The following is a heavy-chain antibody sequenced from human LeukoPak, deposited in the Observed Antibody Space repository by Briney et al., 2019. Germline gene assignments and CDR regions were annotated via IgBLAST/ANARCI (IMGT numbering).Heavy chain of an antibody. V-gene: IGHV2-5*02. Sequence: SGPALVKPTQTLTLTCTFSGFSLSTSGMGVAWIRQPPGKALEWLATIYWDDDNRYSPSLKSRLTITKDTPKNQVVLIMTNMDPVDTATYYCARRPPLYSGNYLFDYWGQGTLVTVSS. CDR1: GFSLSTSGMG. J-gene: IGHJ4*02. CDR2: IYWDDDN. D-gene: IGHD1-26*01. CDR3: ARRPPLYSGNYLFDY.